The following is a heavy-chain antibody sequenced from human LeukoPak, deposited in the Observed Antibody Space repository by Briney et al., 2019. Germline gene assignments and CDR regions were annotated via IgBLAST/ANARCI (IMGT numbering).Heavy chain of an antibody. CDR1: GASISSYY. Sequence: SETLSLTCSVSGASISSYYWSWIRQPPGKGLEWIGYLYYTGSTKYNPSLKGRVTISADTSKNQISLKLSSVTAADTAVYYCAREYYGGTFDYWGQGTLVTVSS. V-gene: IGHV4-59*01. D-gene: IGHD4-23*01. J-gene: IGHJ4*02. CDR3: AREYYGGTFDY. CDR2: LYYTGST.